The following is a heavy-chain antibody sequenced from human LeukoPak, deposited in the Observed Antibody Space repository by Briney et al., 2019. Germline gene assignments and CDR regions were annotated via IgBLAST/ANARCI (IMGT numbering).Heavy chain of an antibody. CDR3: ARDVPRNDYYYYGMDV. Sequence: ASVKVSCTASGYTFTGYYMHWVRQAPGQGLEWMGWINPNSGGTNYAQKFQGRVTMTRDTSISTAYMELSRLRSDDTAVYYCARDVPRNDYYYYGMDVWGQGTTVTVSS. D-gene: IGHD2-2*01. V-gene: IGHV1-2*02. CDR1: GYTFTGYY. CDR2: INPNSGGT. J-gene: IGHJ6*02.